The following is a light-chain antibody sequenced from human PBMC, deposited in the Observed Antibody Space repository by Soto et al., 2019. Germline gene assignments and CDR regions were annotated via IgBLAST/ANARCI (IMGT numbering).Light chain of an antibody. CDR1: QSVSSH. CDR2: GAS. V-gene: IGKV3-15*01. CDR3: QQYNNWPLSIT. J-gene: IGKJ5*01. Sequence: EIVMTQSPATLSVSPGERATLSCRASQSVSSHLAWYQQTPGQATRLLXXGASTRATGIPARLVGSGSGTEFTLTISSLQSEDFAVYYGQQYNNWPLSITFGQGTRLEIK.